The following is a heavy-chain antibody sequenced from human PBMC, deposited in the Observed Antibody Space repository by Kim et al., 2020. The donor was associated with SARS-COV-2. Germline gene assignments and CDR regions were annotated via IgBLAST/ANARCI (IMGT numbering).Heavy chain of an antibody. V-gene: IGHV3-30*02. CDR3: AKGGWYSSGNPGGY. D-gene: IGHD6-19*01. J-gene: IGHJ4*02. Sequence: ADAVQGRFTSSRDNSKNTLYRQMNSLRAEDTAVYYCAKGGWYSSGNPGGYWGQGTLVTVSS.